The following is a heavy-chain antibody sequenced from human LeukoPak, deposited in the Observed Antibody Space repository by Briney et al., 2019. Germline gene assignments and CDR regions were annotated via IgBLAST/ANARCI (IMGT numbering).Heavy chain of an antibody. CDR2: INPNSGGT. V-gene: IGHV1-2*02. Sequence: ASVKVSCKASGYTFTGYYMHWVRQAPGQELEWMGWINPNSGGTNYAQKFQGRVTMTRDTSISTAYMELSRLRSDDTAVYYCARDHHYDILTGLDYYFDYWGQGTLVTVSS. CDR3: ARDHHYDILTGLDYYFDY. J-gene: IGHJ4*02. CDR1: GYTFTGYY. D-gene: IGHD3-9*01.